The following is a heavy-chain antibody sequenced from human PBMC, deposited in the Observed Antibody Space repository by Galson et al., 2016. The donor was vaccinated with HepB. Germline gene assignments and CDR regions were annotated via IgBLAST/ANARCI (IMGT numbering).Heavy chain of an antibody. J-gene: IGHJ3*02. CDR3: ARQGTRWQLLSYEAFDI. V-gene: IGHV4-39*01. Sequence: SETLSLTCTVSGDSISSTSFYWGWIRQPPGKGREWIGSIYYSGTTQYSPSLTGRIRISVDTSKNQFSLKVNSVTAADTAVYYCARQGTRWQLLSYEAFDIWGQGTMVTVSS. CDR1: GDSISSTSFY. D-gene: IGHD1-26*01. CDR2: IYYSGTT.